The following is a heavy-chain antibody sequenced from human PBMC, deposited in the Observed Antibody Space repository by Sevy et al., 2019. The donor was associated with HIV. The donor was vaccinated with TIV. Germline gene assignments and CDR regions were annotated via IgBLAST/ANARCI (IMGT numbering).Heavy chain of an antibody. D-gene: IGHD5-18*01. CDR3: ARVVGYSYGYNWFDP. V-gene: IGHV4-59*01. J-gene: IGHJ5*02. Sequence: SETLSLTCTVSGGSISSYYWSWIRQPPGKGLEWIGYIYYSGSTNYNPSPKSRVTISVDTSKNQFSLKLGSVTAADTAVYYCARVVGYSYGYNWFDPWGQGTLVTVSS. CDR1: GGSISSYY. CDR2: IYYSGST.